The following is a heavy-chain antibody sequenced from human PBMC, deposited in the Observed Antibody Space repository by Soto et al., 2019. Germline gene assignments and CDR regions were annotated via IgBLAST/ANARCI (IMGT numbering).Heavy chain of an antibody. J-gene: IGHJ6*02. CDR2: INHRGSI. Sequence: QVQLQQWGAGLLKPSETLSLNCAVYGGSFSGYYWSWIRQPPGKGLEWIGEINHRGSINYNPSLKSRVTMSVDTSKNQFSLKLNSVTAADTAVFYCARGSRMTIPAASGRDYYYHGLDVWGQGTAVTVSS. CDR1: GGSFSGYY. CDR3: ARGSRMTIPAASGRDYYYHGLDV. D-gene: IGHD3-9*01. V-gene: IGHV4-34*01.